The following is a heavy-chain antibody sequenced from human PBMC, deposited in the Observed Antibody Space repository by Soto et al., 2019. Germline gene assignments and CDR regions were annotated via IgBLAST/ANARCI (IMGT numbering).Heavy chain of an antibody. Sequence: SETLSLTCAVYGGSFSGYYWSWIRQPPGKGLEWIGEINHSGSTNYNPSLKGRVTISIATSKNHFSLKLSSVTAADTAVYFCARVDYYDTADNRHNTGWFDPWGQGTLVTVSS. J-gene: IGHJ5*02. CDR3: ARVDYYDTADNRHNTGWFDP. D-gene: IGHD3-22*01. V-gene: IGHV4-34*01. CDR2: INHSGST. CDR1: GGSFSGYY.